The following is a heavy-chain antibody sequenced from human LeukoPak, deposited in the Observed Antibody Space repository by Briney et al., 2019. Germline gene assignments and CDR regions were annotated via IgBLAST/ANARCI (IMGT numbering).Heavy chain of an antibody. J-gene: IGHJ5*02. CDR3: ARDGVRDGYKPNWFDP. D-gene: IGHD5-24*01. Sequence: PSETLSLTCTVSGGSISGHYWGWIRQPPGNGLEWIGYVYYSGSTNYNPSLKSRVTISVDTSKNQFSLKLSSVSAADTAVYYCARDGVRDGYKPNWFDPWGQGTLVTVSS. V-gene: IGHV4-59*11. CDR1: GGSISGHY. CDR2: VYYSGST.